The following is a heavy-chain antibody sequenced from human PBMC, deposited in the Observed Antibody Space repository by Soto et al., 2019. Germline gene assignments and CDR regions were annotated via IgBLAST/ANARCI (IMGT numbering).Heavy chain of an antibody. CDR1: GFTFSHAW. J-gene: IGHJ5*02. Sequence: LRLSCAASGFTFSHAWMSWVRQAPGKGPEWVGHIKSIPDGGTTDYAAPVKGRFVISRDDSKSMVYLQMNSLKSEDTGVYYCAVIRGWLDPWGQGTQVTVS. V-gene: IGHV3-15*01. CDR2: IKSIPDGGTT. D-gene: IGHD1-26*01. CDR3: AVIRGWLDP.